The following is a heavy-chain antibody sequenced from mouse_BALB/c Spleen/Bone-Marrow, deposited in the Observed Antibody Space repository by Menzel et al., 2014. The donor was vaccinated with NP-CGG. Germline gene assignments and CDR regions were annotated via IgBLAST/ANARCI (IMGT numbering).Heavy chain of an antibody. CDR3: ARWDFGNHYAMDY. V-gene: IGHV3-8*02. CDR1: GDSITSGF. CDR2: ISYSGTT. J-gene: IGHJ4*01. D-gene: IGHD2-1*01. Sequence: EVMLVESGPSVVKPSQTLSLTCSVTGDSITSGFWNWIRKFPGNKLEYMGYISYSGTTYYNPSLKSRISFTRDTSKNQYYPQLISVTTEDTATYFCARWDFGNHYAMDYWGQGTSVTVSS.